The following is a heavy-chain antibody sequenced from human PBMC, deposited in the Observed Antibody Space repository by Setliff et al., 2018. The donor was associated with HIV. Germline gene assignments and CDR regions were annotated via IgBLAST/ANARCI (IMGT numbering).Heavy chain of an antibody. V-gene: IGHV3-66*02. CDR1: GFTVGSNY. CDR2: IYSGGST. Sequence: PGGSLRLSCAASGFTVGSNYMNWVRQAPGKGLEWVSVIYSGGSTYYADSVKGRFTISRDNSKNTLYLQMNSLRGEDTAVYYCARGYYMDVWGKGTTVTVSS. CDR3: ARGYYMDV. J-gene: IGHJ6*03.